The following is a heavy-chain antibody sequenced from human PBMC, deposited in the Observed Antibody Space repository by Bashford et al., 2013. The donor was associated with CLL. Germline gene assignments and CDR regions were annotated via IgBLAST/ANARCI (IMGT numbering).Heavy chain of an antibody. CDR2: FSNDEK. V-gene: IGHV2-26*01. CDR3: AXILGGNRWLIVVQGFDP. J-gene: IGHJ5*02. D-gene: IGHD2/OR15-2a*01. Sequence: SGPTLVRNPQTTLTLDLHRLWILTSDNAKKWVSTVDPSPPPRGTARGVACIYFSNDEKSYNIVLKNRLTISQDTSKSQVVLTMTNMDPADTGTYYCAXILGGNRWLIVVQGFDPWGQGTLVTVSS. CDR1: ILTSDNAKKWV.